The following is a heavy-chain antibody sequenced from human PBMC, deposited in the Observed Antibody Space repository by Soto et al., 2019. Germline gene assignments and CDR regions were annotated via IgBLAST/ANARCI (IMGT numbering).Heavy chain of an antibody. V-gene: IGHV2-5*02. Sequence: SGPTLVNPTQTLTLTCTLSGFSLSTSGVGVGWIRQPPGKALEWLALIYWDDDKRYSPSLKSRLTITKDTSKNQVVLTMTNMDPVDTATYYCAHRPEYYYGSGSYYNSAFDIWGQGTMVTVSS. CDR2: IYWDDDK. CDR3: AHRPEYYYGSGSYYNSAFDI. CDR1: GFSLSTSGVG. J-gene: IGHJ3*02. D-gene: IGHD3-10*01.